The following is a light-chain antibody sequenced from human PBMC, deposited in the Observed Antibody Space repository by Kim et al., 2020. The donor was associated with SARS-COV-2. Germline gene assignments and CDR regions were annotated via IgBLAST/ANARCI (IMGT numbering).Light chain of an antibody. CDR3: AAWDNLLSGWV. CDR2: RSN. J-gene: IGLJ3*02. CDR1: KSIVGNIY. Sequence: QRITISSSGSKSIVGNIYVYWYQQLPGTTPKVLIYRSNQRPSGVPGRISGSKSGTSASLAVSGLRSEDKSDYLCAAWDNLLSGWVFGGGTRLTVL. V-gene: IGLV1-47*01.